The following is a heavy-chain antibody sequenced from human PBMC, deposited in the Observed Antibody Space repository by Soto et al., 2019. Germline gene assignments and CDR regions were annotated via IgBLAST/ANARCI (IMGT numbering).Heavy chain of an antibody. J-gene: IGHJ5*02. CDR2: IIPLFGTT. D-gene: IGHD6-13*01. Sequence: QVQLVQSGAEVRMPGSSVKVSCKASGGTFSTYPINWVRHAPGQGLEWMGGIIPLFGTTNYAQKFKGSVTITADESKSTAYMALSSLRAEDAAVYYCARGATHGSSWYFWFDPWGQGTLVTVSS. V-gene: IGHV1-69*01. CDR1: GGTFSTYP. CDR3: ARGATHGSSWYFWFDP.